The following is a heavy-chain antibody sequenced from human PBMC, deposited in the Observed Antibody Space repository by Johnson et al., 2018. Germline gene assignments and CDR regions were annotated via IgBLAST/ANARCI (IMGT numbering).Heavy chain of an antibody. Sequence: QVQLVQSGGGVVQPGRSLRLSCAASGFTFSSYGMHWVRQAPGKGLEWVAVISYDGRNKYYAESVKGRFTISRDNSKNTLYLQMNRLRAEDTAVYYCGKDLELRFAVEYMDVWGKGTTVTVSS. V-gene: IGHV3-30*18. CDR1: GFTFSSYG. D-gene: IGHD5-12*01. CDR2: ISYDGRNK. CDR3: GKDLELRFAVEYMDV. J-gene: IGHJ6*03.